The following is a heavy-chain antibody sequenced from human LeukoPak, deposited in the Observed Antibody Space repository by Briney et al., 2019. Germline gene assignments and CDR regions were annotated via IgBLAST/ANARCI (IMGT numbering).Heavy chain of an antibody. Sequence: GGSLRLSCAASGFTFSSYWMSWVRQAPGKGLDWVANIKQDGGEKYYVDSVKGRFTISRDNAKNSLYLQMNSLRGEDTAVYYCARAGYCSGGTCYYYYYYYMDVWGKGTTVTVSS. CDR3: ARAGYCSGGTCYYYYYYYMDV. CDR2: IKQDGGEK. D-gene: IGHD2-15*01. V-gene: IGHV3-7*01. J-gene: IGHJ6*03. CDR1: GFTFSSYW.